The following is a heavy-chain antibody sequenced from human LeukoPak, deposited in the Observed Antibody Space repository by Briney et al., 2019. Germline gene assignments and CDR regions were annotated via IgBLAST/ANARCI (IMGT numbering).Heavy chain of an antibody. V-gene: IGHV2-5*02. Sequence: ESGPTLVNRTQTLTLTCTFSVFSLSPSGVGVGWIRQPPVKGLQWLSLVDWEDDKRYSRSMKSRLTISKDTYNNQVVLTMTNMDPVDTATYYCAHSPYSSGWYDDYFDYWGQGTLVTVSS. CDR3: AHSPYSSGWYDDYFDY. CDR2: VDWEDDK. D-gene: IGHD6-19*01. J-gene: IGHJ4*02. CDR1: VFSLSPSGVG.